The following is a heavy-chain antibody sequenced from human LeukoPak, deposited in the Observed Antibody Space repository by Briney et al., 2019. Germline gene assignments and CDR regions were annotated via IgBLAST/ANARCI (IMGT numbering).Heavy chain of an antibody. V-gene: IGHV4-61*02. CDR3: ARDGIAARPDFDY. CDR2: IYTSGST. J-gene: IGHJ4*02. CDR1: GGSISSGSYY. Sequence: SETLSLTCTVSGGSISSGSYYWSWIRQPAGKGLEWIGRIYTSGSTNYNPSLKSRVTISVDTSKNQFSLKLSSVTAADTAVYYCARDGIAARPDFDYWGQGTLVTVSS. D-gene: IGHD6-6*01.